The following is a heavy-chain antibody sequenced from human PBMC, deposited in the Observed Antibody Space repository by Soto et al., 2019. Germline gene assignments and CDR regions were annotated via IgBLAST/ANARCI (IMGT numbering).Heavy chain of an antibody. CDR2: IFYGGST. J-gene: IGHJ4*02. V-gene: IGHV4-30-4*01. CDR1: GGSISSGDYY. Sequence: QVQLQESGPGLVKPSQTLSLTCTVSGGSISSGDYYWSWIRQPPGKGLEWIGYIFYGGSTYYNPSLKSRVTMSVDTSTNQFSLKLSSVTAADTAVYYCARAVRGSYYDYWGQGTLVTVSS. CDR3: ARAVRGSYYDY. D-gene: IGHD1-26*01.